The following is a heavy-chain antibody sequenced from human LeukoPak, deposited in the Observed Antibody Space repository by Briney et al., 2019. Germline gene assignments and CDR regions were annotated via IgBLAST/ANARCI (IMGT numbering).Heavy chain of an antibody. J-gene: IGHJ4*02. Sequence: GASVKVSCKVSGYTLTELSMHWVRQAPGQGLEWMGIINPSGGSTSYAQKFQGRVTLTRDMSTRTVYMELSSLRSEDTAVYYCARDFGDYLHFDYWGQGTLVTVSS. CDR3: ARDFGDYLHFDY. CDR1: GYTLTELS. CDR2: INPSGGST. V-gene: IGHV1-46*01. D-gene: IGHD4-17*01.